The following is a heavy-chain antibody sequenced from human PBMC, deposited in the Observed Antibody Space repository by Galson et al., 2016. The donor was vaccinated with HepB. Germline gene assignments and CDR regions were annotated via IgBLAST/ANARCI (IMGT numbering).Heavy chain of an antibody. CDR2: IFPGDSDS. CDR3: ARQLSGYFFDV. V-gene: IGHV5-51*01. Sequence: QSGAEVKEPGESLKISCKGSGYSFSSYWIGWVRQRPGKGLEWMGVIFPGDSDSRYNPSFEGQVTFSVDKSISTAYLQWSSLEASDTAMYFCARQLSGYFFDVWGQGTRITVSS. D-gene: IGHD3-22*01. J-gene: IGHJ1*01. CDR1: GYSFSSYW.